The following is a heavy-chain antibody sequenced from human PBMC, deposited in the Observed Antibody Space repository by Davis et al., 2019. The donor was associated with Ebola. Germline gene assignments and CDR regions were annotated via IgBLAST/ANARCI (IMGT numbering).Heavy chain of an antibody. D-gene: IGHD4-17*01. CDR3: ARLREYGDYASWFDP. J-gene: IGHJ5*02. Sequence: GESLKISCKGSGYSFTSYWIGWVRQMPGKGLEWMGIIYPGDSDTRYSPSFQGQVTISADKSISTAYLQWSSLKASDTAMYYCARLREYGDYASWFDPWGQGTLVTVSS. CDR1: GYSFTSYW. V-gene: IGHV5-51*01. CDR2: IYPGDSDT.